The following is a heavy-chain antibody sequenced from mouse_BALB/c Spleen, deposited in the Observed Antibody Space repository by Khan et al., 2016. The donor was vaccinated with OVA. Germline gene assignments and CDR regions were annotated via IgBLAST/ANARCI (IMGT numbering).Heavy chain of an antibody. CDR1: GYTFTSYT. Sequence: QVQLQQSGTELARPGASVRMSCTASGYTFTSYTIHWVKQRPGQGLEWIGYINPNSGYTNYNQKFKDKATLTADKSSSTSYMQLSILTSEDSAVYYCARAYYGYDWFSYWGQGTLVTVSA. CDR2: INPNSGYT. CDR3: ARAYYGYDWFSY. J-gene: IGHJ3*01. V-gene: IGHV1-4*01. D-gene: IGHD1-2*01.